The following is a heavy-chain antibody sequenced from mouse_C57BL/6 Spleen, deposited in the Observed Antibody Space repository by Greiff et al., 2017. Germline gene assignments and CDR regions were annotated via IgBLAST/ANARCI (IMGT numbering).Heavy chain of an antibody. CDR2: IYPGSGNT. Sequence: VQLVESGPELVKPGASVKISCKASGYSFTSYYIHWVKQRPGQGLEWIGWIYPGSGNTKYNEKFKGKATLTADTSSSTAYMQLSSLTSEDSAVYYCAQATFAMDYWGQGTSVTVSS. D-gene: IGHD3-2*02. CDR3: AQATFAMDY. V-gene: IGHV1-66*01. J-gene: IGHJ4*01. CDR1: GYSFTSYY.